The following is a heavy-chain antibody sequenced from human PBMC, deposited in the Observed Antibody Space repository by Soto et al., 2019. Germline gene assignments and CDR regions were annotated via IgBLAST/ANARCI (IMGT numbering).Heavy chain of an antibody. V-gene: IGHV4-34*01. D-gene: IGHD3-9*01. CDR1: GGSFSGYY. Sequence: PSETLSLTCAVYGGSFSGYYWSWIRQPPGKGLEWIGEINHSGSTNYNPSLKSRVTISVDTSKNQFSLKLSSVTAADTAVYYCARAVVVGFDWLLYGDYYFDYWGQGTLVTVSS. CDR3: ARAVVVGFDWLLYGDYYFDY. J-gene: IGHJ4*02. CDR2: INHSGST.